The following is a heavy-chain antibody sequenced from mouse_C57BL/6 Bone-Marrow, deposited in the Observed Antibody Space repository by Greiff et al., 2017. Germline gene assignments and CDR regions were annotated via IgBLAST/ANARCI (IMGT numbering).Heavy chain of an antibody. CDR1: VYTFTSYT. CDR2: INPSRGYT. D-gene: IGHD3-2*02. V-gene: IGHV1-4*01. Sequence: QVQLQQSGAELARPGASVKMSCKASVYTFTSYTMHWVKQRPGQGLEWIGYINPSRGYTKYNQKFKDKATLTADKSSSTAYMQLSSLTSEDSAVYYCARLGGLRQYYFDYWCQGTTLTVSS. CDR3: ARLGGLRQYYFDY. J-gene: IGHJ2*01.